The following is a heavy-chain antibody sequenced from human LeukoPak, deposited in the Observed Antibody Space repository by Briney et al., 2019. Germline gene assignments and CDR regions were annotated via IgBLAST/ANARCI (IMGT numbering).Heavy chain of an antibody. CDR1: GYTFTGYY. D-gene: IGHD4-17*01. Sequence: ASVKVSCKAPGYTFTGYYMHWVRQAPGQGLEWMGWINPNSGGTNYAQKFQGRVTMTRDTSISTAYMELSRLRSDDTAVYYCARSRGLRSYFDYWGQGTLVTVSS. CDR2: INPNSGGT. CDR3: ARSRGLRSYFDY. J-gene: IGHJ4*02. V-gene: IGHV1-2*02.